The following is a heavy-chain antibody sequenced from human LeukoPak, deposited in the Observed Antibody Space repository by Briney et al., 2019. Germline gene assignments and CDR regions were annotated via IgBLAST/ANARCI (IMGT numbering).Heavy chain of an antibody. Sequence: SETLSLTCTVSGGSTSSYYWSWIRQPPGKGLEWIGYIYYSGSTNYNPSLKSRVTISVDTSKDQFSLKLSSVTAADTAVYYCARTVLSSFYWYFDLWGRGTLVTVSS. CDR2: IYYSGST. J-gene: IGHJ2*01. V-gene: IGHV4-59*01. D-gene: IGHD3-16*02. CDR1: GGSTSSYY. CDR3: ARTVLSSFYWYFDL.